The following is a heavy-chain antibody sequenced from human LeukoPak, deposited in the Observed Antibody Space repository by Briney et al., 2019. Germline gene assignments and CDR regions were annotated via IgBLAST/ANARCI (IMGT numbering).Heavy chain of an antibody. CDR1: GFTFSSDS. CDR2: ISSTSSYI. V-gene: IGHV3-21*01. Sequence: KTGGSLRLSCAASGFTFSSDSMSWVRQAPGKGLEWVSSISSTSSYIYYADSVKGRFTISRDNAKKSLYLQMMSLRAEDTAVYYCARGVSGYYYMDVWGKGTTVTVSS. CDR3: ARGVSGYYYMDV. J-gene: IGHJ6*03. D-gene: IGHD3-16*01.